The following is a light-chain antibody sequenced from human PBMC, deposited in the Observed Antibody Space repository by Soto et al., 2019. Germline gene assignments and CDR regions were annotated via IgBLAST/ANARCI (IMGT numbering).Light chain of an antibody. CDR1: SGHSSYA. Sequence: QLVLTQSPSASASLGASVKLTCTLSSGHSSYAIAWHQQQPEKGPRYLMKLNSDGSHSKGDGIPDRFSGSSSGAERYLTFSSLQPEDEADYYCQTWGSGIQVFGGGTKVTVL. J-gene: IGLJ3*02. CDR3: QTWGSGIQV. CDR2: LNSDGSH. V-gene: IGLV4-69*01.